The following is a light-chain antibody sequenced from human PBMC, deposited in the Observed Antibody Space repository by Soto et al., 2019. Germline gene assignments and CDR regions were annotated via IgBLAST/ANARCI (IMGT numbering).Light chain of an antibody. V-gene: IGKV3-15*01. Sequence: EIVMTQSPATLSVSPGERATLSCRASQTVSSNLAWYQQRPGQAPRLLIYGASTRATGIPDRFSGSGSGTEFTHTISSLQSEDFAVYYCQQYNDWSPYTFGQGTKLEIK. CDR1: QTVSSN. CDR3: QQYNDWSPYT. J-gene: IGKJ2*01. CDR2: GAS.